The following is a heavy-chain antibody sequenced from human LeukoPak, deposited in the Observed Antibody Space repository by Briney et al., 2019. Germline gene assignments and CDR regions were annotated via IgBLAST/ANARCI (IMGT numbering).Heavy chain of an antibody. D-gene: IGHD3-10*01. CDR1: GYTFTSYG. CDR3: ARGKMVRGAGDWFDP. Sequence: ASVKVSCKASGYTFTSYGISWVRQAPGQGLEWRGWISAYNGNTNYAQKLQGRVTMTTDTSTSTAYMELRSLRSDDTAVYYCARGKMVRGAGDWFDPWGQGTLATVSS. J-gene: IGHJ5*02. V-gene: IGHV1-18*01. CDR2: ISAYNGNT.